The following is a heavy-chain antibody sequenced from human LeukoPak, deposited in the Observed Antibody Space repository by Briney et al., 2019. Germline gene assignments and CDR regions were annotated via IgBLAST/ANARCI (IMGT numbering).Heavy chain of an antibody. CDR3: ARYSGSYYYPPAWDL. CDR2: IKQDGGEI. V-gene: IGHV3-7*03. J-gene: IGHJ4*02. CDR1: GFTFSSHW. D-gene: IGHD1-26*01. Sequence: GGSLRLSCAGSGFTFSSHWMSWVRQAPGKRPEWVANIKQDGGEIYYVDSVKGRFTISRDNSKNTLYLQMDSLRADDTAVYYCARYSGSYYYPPAWDLWGQGTLVTVSS.